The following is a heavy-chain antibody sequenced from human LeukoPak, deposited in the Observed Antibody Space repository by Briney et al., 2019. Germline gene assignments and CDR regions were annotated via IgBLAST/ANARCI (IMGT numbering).Heavy chain of an antibody. CDR1: GFIFSNDA. J-gene: IGHJ6*02. D-gene: IGHD3-3*01. Sequence: GGSLRLSCAASGFIFSNDAMHWVRQAPGKGLEWVAFIWFDGSNKHYADSVKGRFTISRDNSEDTLYLQMNSLRAEDTAVYYCAKHAGYDFWSGPDSYYYYYGMDVWGQGTTVTVSS. CDR3: AKHAGYDFWSGPDSYYYYYGMDV. CDR2: IWFDGSNK. V-gene: IGHV3-30*02.